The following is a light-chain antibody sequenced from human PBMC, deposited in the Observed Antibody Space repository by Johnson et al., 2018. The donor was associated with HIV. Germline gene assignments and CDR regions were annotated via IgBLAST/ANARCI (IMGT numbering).Light chain of an antibody. J-gene: IGLJ1*01. CDR1: SSDMGNYA. CDR2: ENN. Sequence: QSVLTQPPSVSAAPGQKVTISCSGSSSDMGNYAVSWYQQLPGTAPKLLIYENNNRPSGIPDRFSGSKSGTSATLGITGLQTGDEADYYCGTWDSSLSAPLYVFGTGTKVTVL. V-gene: IGLV1-51*02. CDR3: GTWDSSLSAPLYV.